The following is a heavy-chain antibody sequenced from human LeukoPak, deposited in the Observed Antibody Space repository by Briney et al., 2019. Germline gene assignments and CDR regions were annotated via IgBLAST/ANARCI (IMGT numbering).Heavy chain of an antibody. Sequence: PGGSLRLSCAASGSIFSNYAMHWVRQAPGKGLEWVAVISYDGSNKYYADSVKGRFTISRDNSKNTLYLQMNSLRAEDTAVYYCAKDHSSSWGFDYWGQGTLVTVSS. J-gene: IGHJ4*02. V-gene: IGHV3-30*04. D-gene: IGHD6-13*01. CDR3: AKDHSSSWGFDY. CDR2: ISYDGSNK. CDR1: GSIFSNYA.